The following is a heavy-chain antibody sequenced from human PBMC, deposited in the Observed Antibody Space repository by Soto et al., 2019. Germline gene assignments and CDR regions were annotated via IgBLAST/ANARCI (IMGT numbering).Heavy chain of an antibody. V-gene: IGHV3-15*01. J-gene: IGHJ4*02. Sequence: PGGSLRLSCAASGFTFSTYAMSWVRQDPGKGLEWVSGIKSKTDGGTTDYAAPVKGRFTISRDDSKNTLYLQMNSLKTEDTAVYYCTRAVAAIAYWGQGTMVTVYS. CDR2: IKSKTDGGTT. CDR3: TRAVAAIAY. D-gene: IGHD1-26*01. CDR1: GFTFSTYA.